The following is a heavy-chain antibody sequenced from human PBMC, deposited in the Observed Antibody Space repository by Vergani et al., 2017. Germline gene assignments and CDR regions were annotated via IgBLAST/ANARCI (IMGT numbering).Heavy chain of an antibody. Sequence: QVQLPELGPGPVKPSETLSLTCTVSGGPIRRYYWSWIRPPPGKGPEWIGYIDYSGSTNYNPTLKSRVTISVDTSKNQFSLKLSSVTAADTAVYYCAGNGDGYNFLVYWGQGTLVTVSS. J-gene: IGHJ4*02. D-gene: IGHD5-24*01. CDR2: IDYSGST. V-gene: IGHV4-59*01. CDR1: GGPIRRYY. CDR3: AGNGDGYNFLVY.